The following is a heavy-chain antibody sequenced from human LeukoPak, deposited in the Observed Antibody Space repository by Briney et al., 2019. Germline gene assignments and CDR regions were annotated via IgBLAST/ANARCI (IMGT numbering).Heavy chain of an antibody. CDR3: ARVNGKSGSTIYYFDY. D-gene: IGHD2-2*01. J-gene: IGHJ4*02. CDR1: GGTFSSYA. CDR2: IIPIRGIA. V-gene: IGHV1-69*04. Sequence: SVKVSCKASGGTFSSYAISWVRQAPGQGLEWMGRIIPIRGIANYAQKFQGRVTITADKSTSTAYMELSSLRSEDTAVYYCARVNGKSGSTIYYFDYWGQGTLVTVSS.